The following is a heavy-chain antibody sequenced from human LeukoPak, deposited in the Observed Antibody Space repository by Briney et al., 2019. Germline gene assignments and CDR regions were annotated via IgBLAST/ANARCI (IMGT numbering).Heavy chain of an antibody. D-gene: IGHD3-10*01. J-gene: IGHJ5*02. Sequence: SETLSLTCTVSGCSIGSFYWSWIRQPAGKGLEWIGRIYSSGSTDYNSSLKSRVTMSVDTSNNQFSLKLSSVTAADSAIYYCVRDLPSFSFGSGNMFDPWGQGTLVTVSS. CDR2: IYSSGST. V-gene: IGHV4-4*07. CDR1: GCSIGSFY. CDR3: VRDLPSFSFGSGNMFDP.